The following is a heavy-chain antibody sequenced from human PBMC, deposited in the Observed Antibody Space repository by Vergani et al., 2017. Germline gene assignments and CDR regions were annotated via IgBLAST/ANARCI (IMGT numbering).Heavy chain of an antibody. D-gene: IGHD3-3*01. J-gene: IGHJ6*02. CDR2: IIPIFGTA. V-gene: IGHV1-69*01. Sequence: QVQLVQSGAEVKKPGSSVKASCKASGGTFSSYAISWVRQAPGQGLEWMGGIIPIFGTANYAQKFQGRVTITADESTSTAYMELSSLRSEDTAVYYCASRDITIFGVVIIRGYYYYGMDVWGQGTTVTVSS. CDR3: ASRDITIFGVVIIRGYYYYGMDV. CDR1: GGTFSSYA.